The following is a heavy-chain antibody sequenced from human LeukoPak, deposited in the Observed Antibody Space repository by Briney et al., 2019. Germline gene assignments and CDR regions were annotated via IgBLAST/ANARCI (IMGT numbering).Heavy chain of an antibody. CDR1: TFTFSNAW. V-gene: IGHV3-15*01. D-gene: IGHD2-15*01. J-gene: IGHJ3*02. CDR3: TTAPRGYCSGGSCSYALDI. CDR2: IKSKSDGGTT. Sequence: TGGSLRLSCAASTFTFSNAWMSWVRQAPGKGLEWVGRIKSKSDGGTTDYAAPVKGRFTISRDDSKNTLYLQMNSLKTEDTAVYYCTTAPRGYCSGGSCSYALDIWGQGTMVTVSS.